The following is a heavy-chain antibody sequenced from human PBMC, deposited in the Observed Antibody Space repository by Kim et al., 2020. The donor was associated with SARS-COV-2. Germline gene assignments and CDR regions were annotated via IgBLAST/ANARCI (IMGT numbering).Heavy chain of an antibody. V-gene: IGHV4-59*01. CDR3: ARAVRYYYDSSGQIDY. D-gene: IGHD3-22*01. Sequence: SRKSRVTISVDTSKNQFSLKLSSVTAADTAVYYCARAVRYYYDSSGQIDYWGQGTLVTVSS. J-gene: IGHJ4*02.